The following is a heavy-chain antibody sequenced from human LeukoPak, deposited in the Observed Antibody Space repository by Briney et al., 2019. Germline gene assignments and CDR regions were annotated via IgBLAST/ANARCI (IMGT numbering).Heavy chain of an antibody. CDR2: ISAYNGNT. V-gene: IGHV1-18*01. J-gene: IGHJ4*02. CDR3: ARGPGYSGSSYFDY. Sequence: ASVKVSCKASGYTFTSYGISWVRQAPGQGLEWMGWISAYNGNTNYAQKFQGRVTITADESTSTAYMELSSLRSEDTAVYYCARGPGYSGSSYFDYWGQGTLVTVSS. CDR1: GYTFTSYG. D-gene: IGHD1-26*01.